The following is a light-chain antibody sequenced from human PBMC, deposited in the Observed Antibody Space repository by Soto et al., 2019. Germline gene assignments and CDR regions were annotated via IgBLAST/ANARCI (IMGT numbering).Light chain of an antibody. CDR1: QSVSSN. CDR3: QQYYSTPLT. Sequence: EIVMTQSPATLSVSPGERATLSCRASQSVSSNLAWYQQKPGQAPRLLIYGASTRESGVPDRFSGSGSGTDFTLTISSLQAEDVAVYYCQQYYSTPLTFGGGTKVEI. V-gene: IGKV3-15*01. J-gene: IGKJ4*01. CDR2: GAS.